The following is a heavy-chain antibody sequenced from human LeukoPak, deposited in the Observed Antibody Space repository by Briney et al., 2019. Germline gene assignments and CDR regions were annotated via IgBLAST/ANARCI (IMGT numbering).Heavy chain of an antibody. Sequence: SVKVSCKASGGTFSSYAISWVRQAPGQGLEWMGGIIPIFGTANYAQKFQGRVTITADESTSTAYMELSSLRSEDTAVYYCAREGIVTTYSNCLDYRGQGTLVTVSS. V-gene: IGHV1-69*13. CDR1: GGTFSSYA. J-gene: IGHJ4*02. CDR3: AREGIVTTYSNCLDY. CDR2: IIPIFGTA. D-gene: IGHD4-11*01.